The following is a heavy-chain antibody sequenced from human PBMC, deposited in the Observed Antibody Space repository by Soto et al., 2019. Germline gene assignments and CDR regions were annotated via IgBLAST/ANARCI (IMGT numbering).Heavy chain of an antibody. CDR2: IKDGGST. D-gene: IGHD5-12*01. CDR3: ARGQEGVVATH. J-gene: IGHJ4*02. Sequence: QVQLQQWGAGLLKPSETLSLTCAVNGGSLSGYYWSWIRQPPGKGLEWIGEIKDGGSTNYSPSLKTXXTXSXXPSNNQFSLRLNSVTAADTAVYYCARGQEGVVATHWDQGTLVTVSS. CDR1: GGSLSGYY. V-gene: IGHV4-34*01.